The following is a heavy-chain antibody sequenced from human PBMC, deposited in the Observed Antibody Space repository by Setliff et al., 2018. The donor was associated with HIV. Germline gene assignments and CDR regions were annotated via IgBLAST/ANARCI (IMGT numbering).Heavy chain of an antibody. D-gene: IGHD1-26*01. J-gene: IGHJ3*02. V-gene: IGHV1-69*05. Sequence: SVKVSCKASGGTFSSYAINWVRQAPGQGLQWMGGIIPMFGTLDFAQKFQGRVTISTDDSTSTAYMERNSLRSEDTAVYYCARGHSHGYGYSGSYGPFDIWGQGTMVTVSS. CDR1: GGTFSSYA. CDR3: ARGHSHGYGYSGSYGPFDI. CDR2: IIPMFGTL.